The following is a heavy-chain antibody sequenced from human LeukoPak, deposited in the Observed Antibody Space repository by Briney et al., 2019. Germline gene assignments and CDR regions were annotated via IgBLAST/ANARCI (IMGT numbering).Heavy chain of an antibody. D-gene: IGHD3-3*01. CDR1: GYTFTSYG. V-gene: IGHV1-2*02. CDR2: INPNSGGT. J-gene: IGHJ4*02. Sequence: ASVKVSCKASGYTFTSYGISWVRQAPGQGLEWMGWINPNSGGTNYAQKFQGRVTMTRDTSISTAYMELSRLRSDDTAVYYCARADQDFIDYWGQGTLVTVSS. CDR3: ARADQDFIDY.